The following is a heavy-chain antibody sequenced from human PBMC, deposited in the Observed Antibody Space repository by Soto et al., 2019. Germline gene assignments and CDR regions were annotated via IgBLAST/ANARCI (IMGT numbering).Heavy chain of an antibody. CDR2: IYYGGST. J-gene: IGHJ4*02. V-gene: IGHV4-61*01. CDR3: ARDTEMATFGN. D-gene: IGHD5-12*01. Sequence: ETLSLTCTVSGGSVSSGSYYWSWIRQPPGKGLEWIGYIYYGGSTNYNPSLKSRVTISVDTSKNQFSLKLSSATAADTAVYYCARDTEMATFGNWGQGTLVTVSS. CDR1: GGSVSSGSYY.